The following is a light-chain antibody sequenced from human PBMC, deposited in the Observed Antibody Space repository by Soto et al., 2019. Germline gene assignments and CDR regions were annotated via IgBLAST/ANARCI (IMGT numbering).Light chain of an antibody. CDR1: SSDVGSYKL. CDR2: EVS. V-gene: IGLV2-23*02. CDR3: CSYAGTSTHTV. J-gene: IGLJ7*01. Sequence: QSALTPPASVSGSPGQSITISCTGTSSDVGSYKLVSWYQQHPGKAPKLMISEVSKRPSGISDRFSGSKSGSTASLTISGLQAEDEADYYCCSYAGTSTHTVFGGGTQLTVL.